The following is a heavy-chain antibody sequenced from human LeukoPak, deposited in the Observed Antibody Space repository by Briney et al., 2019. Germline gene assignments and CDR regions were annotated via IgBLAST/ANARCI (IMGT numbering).Heavy chain of an antibody. Sequence: SETLSLTCAVSGGSNSSCNWWSWVRQPPGKGLEWIGEIHHSGSTNYNPSLKSRVTISVDKSRNQFSLKLSSVTAADTAVYYCARYGGYDSSGYYYDYWGQGTLVTVSS. CDR3: ARYGGYDSSGYYYDY. CDR2: IHHSGST. J-gene: IGHJ4*02. D-gene: IGHD3-22*01. V-gene: IGHV4-4*02. CDR1: GGSNSSCNW.